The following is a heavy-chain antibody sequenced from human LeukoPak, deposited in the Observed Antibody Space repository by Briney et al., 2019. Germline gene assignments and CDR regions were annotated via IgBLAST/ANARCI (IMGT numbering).Heavy chain of an antibody. J-gene: IGHJ4*02. D-gene: IGHD2-15*01. CDR2: IYCSGST. Sequence: SESLSLTCTVSAASISSGDYYWGWIREPPGKGLEWIGYIYCSGSTYYNPSLKSRFTISVDTSKDQFSLKLSTVTAADTAVSYWARDPGCSCGNVFWGQGTLVTVSS. CDR1: AASISSGDYY. V-gene: IGHV4-30-4*08. CDR3: ARDPGCSCGNVF.